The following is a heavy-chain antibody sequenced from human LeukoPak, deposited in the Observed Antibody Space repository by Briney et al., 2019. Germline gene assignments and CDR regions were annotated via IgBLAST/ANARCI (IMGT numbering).Heavy chain of an antibody. Sequence: ASVKVSCKASGYTFTSYGISWVRQAPGQGLEWMGWISAYNGNTNYAQKLQGRVTMTTDTSTSTAYMELRSLRSDDTAVYYCARGCPYSIERCSSSWARVWFDPWGQGTLVTVSS. J-gene: IGHJ5*02. CDR3: ARGCPYSIERCSSSWARVWFDP. CDR1: GYTFTSYG. V-gene: IGHV1-18*01. CDR2: ISAYNGNT. D-gene: IGHD6-13*01.